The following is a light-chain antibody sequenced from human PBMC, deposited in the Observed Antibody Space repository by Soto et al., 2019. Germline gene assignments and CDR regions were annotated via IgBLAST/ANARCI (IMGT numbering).Light chain of an antibody. CDR3: MQALQTLWT. J-gene: IGKJ1*01. CDR2: LGS. CDR1: QSLLHSNGYNY. V-gene: IGKV2-28*01. Sequence: DIVMTQSRLSLPVTPGEPASISCRCSQSLLHSNGYNYLDWYLQKPGQSPQLLIYLGSNRASGVPDRFSRRGSSTDFTLKISRVEAEDVGVYYSMQALQTLWTFGQGTKVDIK.